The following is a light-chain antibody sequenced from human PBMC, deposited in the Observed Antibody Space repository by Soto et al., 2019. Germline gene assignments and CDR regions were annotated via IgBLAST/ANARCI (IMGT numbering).Light chain of an antibody. CDR3: QQRSNLPPIT. J-gene: IGKJ5*01. CDR1: QSVSSY. Sequence: EIVLTQYPDPLSLSPGERDTLSCRASQSVSSYLAWYQQKPGQAPRLLIYDASNRATGIPARFSGSGSGTDFPPTISSLEPEDFAVYYCQQRSNLPPITFGQGTRLEIK. CDR2: DAS. V-gene: IGKV3-11*01.